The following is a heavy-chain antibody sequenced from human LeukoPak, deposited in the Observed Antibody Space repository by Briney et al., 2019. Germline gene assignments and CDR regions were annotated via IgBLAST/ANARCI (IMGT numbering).Heavy chain of an antibody. CDR1: GFSVSSNY. D-gene: IGHD5-24*01. CDR2: IYSGGST. V-gene: IGHV3-53*01. Sequence: GGSLRLSCAASGFSVSSNYMSWVRQAPGKGLEWVSVIYSGGSTYYADSVKGRFTISRDNSKNTLYLQMNSLRAEDTAVYYCARGDGYNFFDSWGQGTLVTVSS. CDR3: ARGDGYNFFDS. J-gene: IGHJ4*02.